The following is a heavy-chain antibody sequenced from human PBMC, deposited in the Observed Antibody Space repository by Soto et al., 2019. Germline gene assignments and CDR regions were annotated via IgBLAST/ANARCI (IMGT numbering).Heavy chain of an antibody. D-gene: IGHD4-4*01. Sequence: GSLRLSCAASGFIFSSYAMGWVRQAPGKGLEWVSSISGSGCSTYYADSVKGRFIISRDSSKNTMYLQMNSLRVEDTAVYYCAKGLGSKSRYYFDYWAQGTLVTVSS. V-gene: IGHV3-23*01. CDR3: AKGLGSKSRYYFDY. J-gene: IGHJ4*02. CDR2: ISGSGCST. CDR1: GFIFSSYA.